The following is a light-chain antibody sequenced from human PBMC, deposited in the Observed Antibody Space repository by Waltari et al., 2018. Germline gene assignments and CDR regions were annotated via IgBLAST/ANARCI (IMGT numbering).Light chain of an antibody. CDR2: EGT. CDR1: SSDVGNYNL. V-gene: IGLV2-23*01. CDR3: CLHGGSSWV. Sequence: QSALTQPASVSGSPGQSITISCTGTSSDVGNYNLVSWYQQHPGKAPKFIIYEGTKRPAGVSDRFSGSNSGITASLTSSGLQAEDEADYYCCLHGGSSWVFGGGTKLTVI. J-gene: IGLJ3*02.